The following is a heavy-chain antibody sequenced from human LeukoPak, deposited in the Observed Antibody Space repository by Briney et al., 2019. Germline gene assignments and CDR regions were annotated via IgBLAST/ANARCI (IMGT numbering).Heavy chain of an antibody. V-gene: IGHV1-46*01. J-gene: IGHJ4*02. Sequence: ASVKVPCKASGYTFTSYYMHWLRQAPGQGLEWMGIINPSGGSTSYAQKFQGRVTMTRDTSTSTVYMELSSLRSEDTAVYYCARSAYGSGSYYDFDYWGQGTLVTVSS. CDR1: GYTFTSYY. D-gene: IGHD3-10*01. CDR3: ARSAYGSGSYYDFDY. CDR2: INPSGGST.